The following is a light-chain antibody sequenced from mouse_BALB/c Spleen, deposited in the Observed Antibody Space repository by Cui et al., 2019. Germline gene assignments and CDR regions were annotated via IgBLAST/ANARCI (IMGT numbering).Light chain of an antibody. CDR2: DAK. Sequence: DIQMTQSPASLSASVGETVTIPCRASENIYRYLAWYQQEQGKSPQLLVYDAKTLAEGVPSRFSGSGSGTQFSLKINSLQPEDFGSYYCQHHYGTPYTFGGGTKLEIK. V-gene: IGKV12-44*01. CDR1: ENIYRY. J-gene: IGKJ2*01. CDR3: QHHYGTPYT.